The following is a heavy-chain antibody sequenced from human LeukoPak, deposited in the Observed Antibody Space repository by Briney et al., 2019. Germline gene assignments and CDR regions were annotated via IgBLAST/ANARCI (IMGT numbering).Heavy chain of an antibody. CDR3: AKDLGQYCSSTSCYPFDY. D-gene: IGHD2-2*01. Sequence: GGSLRLSCGASGFTFSRYAMSWVRQAPGKGLQWGSEIGGSGGAIYYADSVKGRFTISRDNSKNTLYLQMNSLRAEDTAVYYCAKDLGQYCSSTSCYPFDYWGQGTLVTVSS. CDR2: IGGSGGAI. J-gene: IGHJ4*02. V-gene: IGHV3-23*01. CDR1: GFTFSRYA.